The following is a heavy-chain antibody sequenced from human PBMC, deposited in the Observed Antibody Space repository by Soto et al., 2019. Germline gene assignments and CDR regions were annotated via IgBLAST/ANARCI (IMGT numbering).Heavy chain of an antibody. CDR2: INPSDGGT. V-gene: IGHV1-46*01. J-gene: IGHJ5*02. D-gene: IGHD2-15*01. CDR3: ARKYCSGGTCWVDP. CDR1: GYSFTRYY. Sequence: QVQLVQSGAEVKRPGASVKVSCKASGYSFTRYYMHWVRQAPGQGLEWMAIINPSDGGTTYAQKFQGRVTMTRDTFTSTVYMELSSLRSEDTAVYYCARKYCSGGTCWVDPWGQGTLVTVSS.